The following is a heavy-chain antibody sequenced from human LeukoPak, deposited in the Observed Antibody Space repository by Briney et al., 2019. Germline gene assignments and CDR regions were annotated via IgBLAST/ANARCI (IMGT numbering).Heavy chain of an antibody. CDR3: ARVRGDDFWSGYFYFDH. D-gene: IGHD3-3*01. Sequence: GASVKVSCKASGYTFTSYDINWVRQATGQGLEWMGWIYPNSGGTNYAQKFQGRVTMTRDTSISTAYMELSRLRSDDTAVYYCARVRGDDFWSGYFYFDHWGQGTLVTVSS. CDR2: IYPNSGGT. CDR1: GYTFTSYD. J-gene: IGHJ4*02. V-gene: IGHV1-2*02.